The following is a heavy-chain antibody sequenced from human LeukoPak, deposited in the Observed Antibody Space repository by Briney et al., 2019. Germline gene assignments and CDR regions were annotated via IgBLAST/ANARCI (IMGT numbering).Heavy chain of an antibody. CDR1: GGSISSSSYY. V-gene: IGHV4-39*07. D-gene: IGHD2-21*01. J-gene: IGHJ5*02. CDR2: IYYSGST. Sequence: NPSETLSLTCTVSGGSISSSSYYWGWIRQPPGKGLEWIGSIYYSGSTYYNPSLKSRVTISVDTSKNQFSLKLTSVTAADTAVYYCARGGHIVVAGFDPWGQGTLVTVSS. CDR3: ARGGHIVVAGFDP.